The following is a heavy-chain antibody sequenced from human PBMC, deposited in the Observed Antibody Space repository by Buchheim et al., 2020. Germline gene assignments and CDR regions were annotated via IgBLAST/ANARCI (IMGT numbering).Heavy chain of an antibody. V-gene: IGHV3-7*01. CDR3: ARDLHFDWLLLDLSLRY. J-gene: IGHJ4*02. CDR2: IKQDGSEK. CDR1: GFTFSSYW. D-gene: IGHD3-9*01. Sequence: EVQLVESGGGLVQPGGSLRLSCAASGFTFSSYWMSWVRQAPGKGLEWVANIKQDGSEKYYVDSVKGRFTISKDNAKNYLYLQMNSLRAEDTAVYYCARDLHFDWLLLDLSLRYWGQGTL.